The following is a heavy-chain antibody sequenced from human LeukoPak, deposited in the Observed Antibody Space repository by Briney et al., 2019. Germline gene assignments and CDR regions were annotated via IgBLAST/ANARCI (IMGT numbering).Heavy chain of an antibody. D-gene: IGHD6-19*01. Sequence: ASVKVSCKAPGYTFTGYYMHWVRQAPGQGLEWMGWINPNSGGTNYAQKFQGRVTMTRDTSISTAYMELSRLRSDDTAVYYCARVSSGWYEEFDYWGQGTLVTVSS. CDR3: ARVSSGWYEEFDY. CDR1: GYTFTGYY. V-gene: IGHV1-2*02. CDR2: INPNSGGT. J-gene: IGHJ4*02.